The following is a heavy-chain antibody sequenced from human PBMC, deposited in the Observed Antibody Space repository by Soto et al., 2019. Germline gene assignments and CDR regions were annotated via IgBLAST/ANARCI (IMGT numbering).Heavy chain of an antibody. V-gene: IGHV3-23*01. CDR1: GFTFSNHA. CDR3: ARYPAGHYCTRTSCLYFFDH. D-gene: IGHD2-2*01. Sequence: EVQLLESGGALVQPGGSLRLSCAASGFTFSNHAMNWVRQAPGKGLEWVSTISDSGSTYYADSVKGRFTISRDNSKNTPYLQMNSLRAEDTAVYYCARYPAGHYCTRTSCLYFFDHWGQGTLVIVSS. J-gene: IGHJ4*02. CDR2: ISDSGST.